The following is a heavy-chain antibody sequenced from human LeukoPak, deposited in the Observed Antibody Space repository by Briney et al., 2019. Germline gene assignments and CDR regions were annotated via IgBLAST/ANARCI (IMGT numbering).Heavy chain of an antibody. Sequence: ASVKVSCKASGYTFTSYYMHWVRQAPGQGLEWMGIINPSGGSTSYAQKFQGRATMTRDMPTSTVYMELSSLRSEDTAVYYCARDLGTWGWFDPWGQGTLVTVSS. CDR2: INPSGGST. CDR3: ARDLGTWGWFDP. J-gene: IGHJ5*02. D-gene: IGHD1-1*01. CDR1: GYTFTSYY. V-gene: IGHV1-46*01.